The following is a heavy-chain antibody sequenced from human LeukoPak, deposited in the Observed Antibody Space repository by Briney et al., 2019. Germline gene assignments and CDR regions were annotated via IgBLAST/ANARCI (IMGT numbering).Heavy chain of an antibody. CDR3: AKDSGSVRYFDWSFDY. J-gene: IGHJ4*02. CDR1: GFTFSSYG. V-gene: IGHV3-30*18. D-gene: IGHD3-9*01. CDR2: ISYDGSNK. Sequence: PGGSPRLSCAASGFTFSSYGMHWVRQAPGKGLEWVAVISYDGSNKYYADSVKGRFTISRDNSKNTLYLQMNSLRAEDTAVYYCAKDSGSVRYFDWSFDYWGQGTLVTVSS.